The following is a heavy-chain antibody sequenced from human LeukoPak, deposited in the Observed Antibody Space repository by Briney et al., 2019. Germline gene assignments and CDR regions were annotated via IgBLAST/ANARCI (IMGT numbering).Heavy chain of an antibody. CDR3: ARSYSSSSGTAWDS. Sequence: GGSLRLSCAASGFTFNTYSMNWVRQAPGKGLEWVSYIGSSSSNIYYADSVKGRFTISRDNAKNSLYLQMNSLRAEDTAVHYCARSYSSSSGTAWDSWGQGTLVTVSS. V-gene: IGHV3-48*04. CDR2: IGSSSSNI. J-gene: IGHJ4*02. D-gene: IGHD6-6*01. CDR1: GFTFNTYS.